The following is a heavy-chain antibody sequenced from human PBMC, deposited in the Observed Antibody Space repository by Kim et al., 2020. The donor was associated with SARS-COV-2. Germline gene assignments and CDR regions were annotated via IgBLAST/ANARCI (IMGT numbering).Heavy chain of an antibody. CDR3: ARGRGVGATYDFDY. CDR2: INHSGST. CDR1: GGSFSGYY. V-gene: IGHV4-34*01. D-gene: IGHD1-26*01. Sequence: SETLSLTCAVYGGSFSGYYWSWIRQPPGKGLEWIGEINHSGSTNYNPSLKSRVTISVDTSKNQFSLKLSSVTAADTAVYYCARGRGVGATYDFDYWGQGTLVTVSS. J-gene: IGHJ4*02.